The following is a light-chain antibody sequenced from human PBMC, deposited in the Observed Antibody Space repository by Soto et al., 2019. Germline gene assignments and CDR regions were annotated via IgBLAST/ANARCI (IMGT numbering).Light chain of an antibody. CDR1: QGISNY. CDR3: QNYDSAPIT. J-gene: IGKJ5*01. CDR2: AAS. Sequence: DIRMTQSPSSLSASVGNRVSITCRASQGISNYLAWYQQKPGKLPKVLIYAASTLQPGVPSRFSGSGSGTDFTLTINSLQPDDIATYYCQNYDSAPITFGQGTRLEIK. V-gene: IGKV1-27*01.